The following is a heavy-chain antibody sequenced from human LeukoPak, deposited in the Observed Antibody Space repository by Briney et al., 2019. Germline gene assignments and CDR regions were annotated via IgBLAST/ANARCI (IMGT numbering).Heavy chain of an antibody. Sequence: SETLSLTCTVSGDSVSSGNYYLSWIRQPPGKGLDWITYMSPSGTTKYNPSLKSRVTTSVDTSRTQFSLRLSSVTAADTAVYYCARGQDDRSGTLDYWGQGILVTVSS. CDR2: MSPSGTT. CDR1: GDSVSSGNYY. CDR3: ARGQDDRSGTLDY. J-gene: IGHJ4*02. D-gene: IGHD3-22*01. V-gene: IGHV4-61*01.